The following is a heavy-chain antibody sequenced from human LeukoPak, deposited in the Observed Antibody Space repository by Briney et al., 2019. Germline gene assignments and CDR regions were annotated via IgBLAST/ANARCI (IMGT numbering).Heavy chain of an antibody. Sequence: SETLSLTCAVYGESFSGYYWSWIRQPPGKGLEWIGEINHSGSTNYNPSLKSRVTISVDTSRNQFSLKLSSVTAADTAVYYCARVPTVTFFDYWGQGTLVTVSS. CDR3: ARVPTVTFFDY. CDR1: GESFSGYY. J-gene: IGHJ4*02. V-gene: IGHV4-34*01. D-gene: IGHD4-17*01. CDR2: INHSGST.